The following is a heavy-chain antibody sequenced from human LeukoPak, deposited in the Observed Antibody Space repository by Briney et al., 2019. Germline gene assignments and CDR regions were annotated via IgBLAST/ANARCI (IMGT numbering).Heavy chain of an antibody. CDR1: GFTLDDYA. Sequence: GGSLRLSCAASGFTLDDYAMHWVRQAPGKGLEWVSGISWNSGSIGYADSVKGRFTISRDNAKNSLYLQMNSLRPEDTALYYCAKDIGLGIDYWGRGTLVTVSS. V-gene: IGHV3-9*01. CDR3: AKDIGLGIDY. CDR2: ISWNSGSI. J-gene: IGHJ4*02. D-gene: IGHD3-10*01.